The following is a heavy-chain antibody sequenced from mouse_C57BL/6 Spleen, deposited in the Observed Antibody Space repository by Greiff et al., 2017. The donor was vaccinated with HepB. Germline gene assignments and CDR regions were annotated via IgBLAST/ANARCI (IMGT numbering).Heavy chain of an antibody. V-gene: IGHV14-2*01. Sequence: VQLKESGAELVKPGASVKLSCTASGFNIKDYYMHWVKQRTEQGLEWIGRIDPEDGETKSAPKFQGKATITADTSSNTAYLQLRRLTSEDTAVYYCAGGDYGPSDYWGQGTTLTVSS. D-gene: IGHD2-4*01. J-gene: IGHJ2*01. CDR2: IDPEDGET. CDR1: GFNIKDYY. CDR3: AGGDYGPSDY.